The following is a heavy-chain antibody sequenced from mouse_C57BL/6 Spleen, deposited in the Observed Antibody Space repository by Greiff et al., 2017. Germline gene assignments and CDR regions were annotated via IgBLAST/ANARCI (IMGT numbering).Heavy chain of an antibody. J-gene: IGHJ3*01. Sequence: VKLQESGAELARPGASVKLSCTASGYTFTSYGISWVRQRPGQGLEWIGEIYPRSGNTYYNEKFKGKATLTADKSSSTAYMELRSLTSEDSAVYVCADDYDGFAYWGQGTLVTVSA. D-gene: IGHD2-4*01. V-gene: IGHV1-81*01. CDR1: GYTFTSYG. CDR3: ADDYDGFAY. CDR2: IYPRSGNT.